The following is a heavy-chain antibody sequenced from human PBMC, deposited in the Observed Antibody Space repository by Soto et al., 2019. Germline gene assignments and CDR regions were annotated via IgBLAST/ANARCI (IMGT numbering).Heavy chain of an antibody. Sequence: QVQLVQSGAEVRQPASSVKVSCMTSGGTFSSYAISWVRQAPGQGLEWMGGIVPIVDTSTYAQKFQGRVTITADESTSTAYMELSSLRSDDTAIYYCVRVVAIPGYPDNWGQGTLVTVSS. CDR1: GGTFSSYA. J-gene: IGHJ4*02. D-gene: IGHD5-12*01. CDR2: IVPIVDTS. V-gene: IGHV1-69*12. CDR3: VRVVAIPGYPDN.